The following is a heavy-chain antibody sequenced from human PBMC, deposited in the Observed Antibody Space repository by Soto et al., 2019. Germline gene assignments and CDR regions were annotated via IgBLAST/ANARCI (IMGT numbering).Heavy chain of an antibody. CDR3: ARVIWSGGHYRRAFDF. CDR2: IYHSGHR. V-gene: IGHV4-30-4*01. J-gene: IGHJ3*01. D-gene: IGHD3-3*01. CDR1: GGSISSGDNY. Sequence: SETLSLTCTVSGGSISSGDNYWSWIRQAPGKGLEWIGYIYHSGHRYYTSSLKSRVTISVDTSKNQFYLELNSVTAADTAVYYCARVIWSGGHYRRAFDFWGQGRMVTVS.